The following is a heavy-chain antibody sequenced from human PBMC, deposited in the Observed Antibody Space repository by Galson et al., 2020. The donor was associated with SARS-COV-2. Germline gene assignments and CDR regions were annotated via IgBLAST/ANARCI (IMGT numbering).Heavy chain of an antibody. Sequence: SETLSLTCTVSSDSISSGGYYWNWIRQFPGKGLAWIGYIYYSGSTYYNPSLESQVTISRDTSKNHFSLKLSSVTAADTAVYYCARGSPLWFGEGLYFDFWGQGTLVTVSS. CDR3: ARGSPLWFGEGLYFDF. V-gene: IGHV4-31*01. J-gene: IGHJ4*02. CDR1: SDSISSGGYY. D-gene: IGHD3-10*01. CDR2: IYYSGST.